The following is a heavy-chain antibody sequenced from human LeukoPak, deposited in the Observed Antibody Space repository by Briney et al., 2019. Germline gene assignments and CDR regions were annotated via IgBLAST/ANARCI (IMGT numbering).Heavy chain of an antibody. CDR2: ISGSGVST. CDR1: GFTFSNYA. Sequence: GGSLRLSCAASGFTFSNYAMSWVRQAPGKRLEWVSTISGSGVSTYYADSVTGRFTISRDNSKNTLYLQMNSLRAEDTAVYYCAKNKGVPAALPFDPWGQGTLVTVSS. CDR3: AKNKGVPAALPFDP. V-gene: IGHV3-23*01. D-gene: IGHD2-2*01. J-gene: IGHJ5*02.